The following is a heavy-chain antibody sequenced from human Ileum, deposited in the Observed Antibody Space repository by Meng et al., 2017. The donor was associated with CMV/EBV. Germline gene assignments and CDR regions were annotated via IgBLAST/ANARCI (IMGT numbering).Heavy chain of an antibody. Sequence: QVHLQESGPGLVKPSETLSLNCSFSNGSFNIYYWSWLRQSPGKGLEFIAYISSSGDTNYNPPLRSRVAISIDTTKEHFSLRLTSVTAADTAVYYCARAHVIPNGNYMFDYWGQGALVTVSS. CDR3: ARAHVIPNGNYMFDY. CDR2: ISSSGDT. J-gene: IGHJ4*02. CDR1: NGSFNIYY. D-gene: IGHD1-7*01. V-gene: IGHV4-4*08.